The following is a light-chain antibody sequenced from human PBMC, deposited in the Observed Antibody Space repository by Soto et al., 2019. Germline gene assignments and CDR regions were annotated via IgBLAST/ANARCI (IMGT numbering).Light chain of an antibody. CDR2: AVS. Sequence: QSVLTQPASVSGSPGQSITISCTGTASDVGGYNYVSWYQQHPGKAPKLMIHAVSNRPSGISSRFSGSKSGNTASLTISGLQSEDEADYFCCSYTSRTTYVFGTVTKVTVL. V-gene: IGLV2-14*01. CDR3: CSYTSRTTYV. J-gene: IGLJ1*01. CDR1: ASDVGGYNY.